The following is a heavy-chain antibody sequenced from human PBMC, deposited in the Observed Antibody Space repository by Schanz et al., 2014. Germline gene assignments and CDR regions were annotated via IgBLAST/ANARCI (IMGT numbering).Heavy chain of an antibody. CDR1: GYSFTPFP. CDR3: ASSRSGYSSSWDLDY. CDR2: INAGTGNT. D-gene: IGHD6-13*01. J-gene: IGHJ4*02. Sequence: QVQLVQSEAEVKKPGSSVKVSCKASGYSFTPFPIHRVRQAPGQRLEWMGWINAGTGNTGYSQKFQGRVTITRDTLASTACMDVTSLRSEATAMDYCASSRSGYSSSWDLDYWGQGTLVTVSS. V-gene: IGHV1-3*01.